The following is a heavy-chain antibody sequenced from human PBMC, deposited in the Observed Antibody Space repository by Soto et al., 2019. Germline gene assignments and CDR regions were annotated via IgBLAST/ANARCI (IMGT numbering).Heavy chain of an antibody. CDR3: ARGTSSVTTFYFDL. J-gene: IGHJ2*01. Sequence: QVQLVQSGAEVKKPGASVKVSCKASGYTFTSYAMHLVRQAPGQRLEWMGWINPGNGNTRYSQKFQGRVTIIRDTSATTAYMELSSLRSEDTAVYYCARGTSSVTTFYFDLWGRGTLVTVSS. CDR1: GYTFTSYA. D-gene: IGHD4-17*01. CDR2: INPGNGNT. V-gene: IGHV1-3*01.